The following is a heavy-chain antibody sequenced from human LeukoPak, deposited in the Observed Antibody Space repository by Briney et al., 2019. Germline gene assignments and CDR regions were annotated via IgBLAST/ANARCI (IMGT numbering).Heavy chain of an antibody. CDR3: SRENGAFSPFGY. CDR1: GGSISNTNW. J-gene: IGHJ4*02. CDR2: ISLTGLT. D-gene: IGHD2-8*01. V-gene: IGHV4-4*02. Sequence: SETLSLTCGVSGGSISNTNWWSWVRQPPGQGLEWIGEISLTGLTHHNPSLESRVTVSLDKSKNQLSLNLTSVTAADTAVYYCSRENGAFSPFGYWGQGTLVTVLS.